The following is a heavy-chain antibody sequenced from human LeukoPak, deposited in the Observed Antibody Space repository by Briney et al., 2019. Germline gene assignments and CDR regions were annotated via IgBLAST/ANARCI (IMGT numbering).Heavy chain of an antibody. CDR2: ISAYNGNT. D-gene: IGHD6-6*01. J-gene: IGHJ4*02. CDR3: ARGPRIAARSHFDY. Sequence: ASVKVSCKASGGTFSSYAISWVRQAPGQGLEWMGWISAYNGNTNYAQKLQGRVTMTTVTSTSTAYMELRSLRSDDTAVYYCARGPRIAARSHFDYWGQGTLVTVSS. CDR1: GGTFSSYA. V-gene: IGHV1-18*01.